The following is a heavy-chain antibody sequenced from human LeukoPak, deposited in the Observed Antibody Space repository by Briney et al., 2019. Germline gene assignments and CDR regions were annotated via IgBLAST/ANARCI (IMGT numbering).Heavy chain of an antibody. V-gene: IGHV3-23*01. J-gene: IGHJ5*02. CDR3: AKDGYGSGSYYNWFDP. CDR1: GFTFSSYA. CDR2: ISGSGGST. Sequence: PGGSLRLSCAASGFTFSSYAMSWVRQAPGKGLEWVSAISGSGGSTYYADSVKGRFTISRDNTKNTLYLQMNSLRAEDTAVYYCAKDGYGSGSYYNWFDPWGQGTLVTVSS. D-gene: IGHD3-10*01.